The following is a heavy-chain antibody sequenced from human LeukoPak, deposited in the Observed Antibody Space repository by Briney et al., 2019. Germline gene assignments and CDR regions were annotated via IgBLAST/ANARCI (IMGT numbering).Heavy chain of an antibody. Sequence: PGRSLRLSCAASGFTFSSYGMHWLRQAPGKGLEWVAVISYDGSNKYYADSVKGRFTISRDNSKNTLYLQMNSLRAEDTAVYYCAKDHYYDKNPPLGDWGQGTLVTVSS. J-gene: IGHJ4*02. CDR1: GFTFSSYG. CDR2: ISYDGSNK. CDR3: AKDHYYDKNPPLGD. D-gene: IGHD3-22*01. V-gene: IGHV3-30*18.